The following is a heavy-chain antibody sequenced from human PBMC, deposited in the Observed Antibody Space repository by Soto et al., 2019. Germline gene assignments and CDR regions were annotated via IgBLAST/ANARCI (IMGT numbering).Heavy chain of an antibody. D-gene: IGHD5-12*01. Sequence: SETLSLTCAVYGGSFSGYYWSWIRQPPGKGLEWIGEINHSGSTNYNPSLKSRVTISVDTSKNQFSLKLSSVTAADTAVYYFGRVSRVATIGRYSSYSYMDAWGQGTTVTVS. V-gene: IGHV4-34*01. CDR2: INHSGST. CDR1: GGSFSGYY. CDR3: GRVSRVATIGRYSSYSYMDA. J-gene: IGHJ6*03.